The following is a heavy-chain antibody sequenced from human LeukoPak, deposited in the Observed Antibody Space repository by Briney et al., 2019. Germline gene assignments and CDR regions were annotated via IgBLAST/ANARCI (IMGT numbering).Heavy chain of an antibody. J-gene: IGHJ4*02. CDR3: ARDYCSSNSCHGFDY. CDR2: IYYSGST. V-gene: IGHV4-59*01. D-gene: IGHD2-2*01. Sequence: SETLSLTCTVSGGSISSYYWSWIRQPPGKGLEWIGYIYYSGSTNYNPSLKSRVTISVDTSKNQFSLKLSSVTAADTAVYYCARDYCSSNSCHGFDYWGPGNLVTVSS. CDR1: GGSISSYY.